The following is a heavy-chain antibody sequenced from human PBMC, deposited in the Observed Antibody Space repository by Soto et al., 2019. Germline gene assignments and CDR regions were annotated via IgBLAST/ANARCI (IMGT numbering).Heavy chain of an antibody. CDR2: ISSSGSTI. CDR3: ARGQQLANDAFDI. Sequence: PGGSLSLSCAASGFTFSDHYMSWIRQAPGKGLEWVSYISSSGSTIYYADSVKGRFTISRDNAKNSLYLQMNSLRAEDTAVYYCARGQQLANDAFDIWGQGTMVTVSS. CDR1: GFTFSDHY. D-gene: IGHD6-6*01. J-gene: IGHJ3*02. V-gene: IGHV3-11*01.